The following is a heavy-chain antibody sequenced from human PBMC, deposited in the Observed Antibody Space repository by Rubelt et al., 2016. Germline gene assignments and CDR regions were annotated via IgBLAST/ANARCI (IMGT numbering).Heavy chain of an antibody. D-gene: IGHD2-15*01. CDR3: AQHHGGIYTHFDS. CDR2: IYTDGTYI. Sequence: PGGSLRLSCEASGFSFNTYKMNWVRQAPGKGLEWVSSIYTDGTYIYYADSVKGRFTISRDNGKNSLYLQMNSLGAEDTAVYYCAQHHGGIYTHFDSWGQRTLVTVSS. CDR1: GFSFNTYK. V-gene: IGHV3-21*04. J-gene: IGHJ4*02.